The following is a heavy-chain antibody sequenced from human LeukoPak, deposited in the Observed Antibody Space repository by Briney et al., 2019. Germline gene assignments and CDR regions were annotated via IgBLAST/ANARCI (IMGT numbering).Heavy chain of an antibody. CDR2: ISSSSSYI. V-gene: IGHV3-21*01. D-gene: IGHD1-26*01. CDR3: ARDHSGSYLDYFDY. J-gene: IGHJ4*02. CDR1: GFTFSSYS. Sequence: PGGPLRLSCAASGFTFSSYSMNWVRQAPGKGLEWVSSISSSSSYIYYADSVKGRFTISRDNAKNSLYLQMNSLRAEDTAVYYCARDHSGSYLDYFDYWGQGTLVTVSS.